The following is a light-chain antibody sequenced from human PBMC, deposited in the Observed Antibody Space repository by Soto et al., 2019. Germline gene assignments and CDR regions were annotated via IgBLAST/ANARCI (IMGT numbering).Light chain of an antibody. Sequence: DILMTQSPSTLSASVGDRVTFTCRASQFINNWLAWDQQKPGQAPRLLIYKASTLESGVPPRFNGSGSGTELSITISSLQSDDSATYYCQQYNPLYTFGPGTKLE. CDR3: QQYNPLYT. J-gene: IGKJ2*01. CDR1: QFINNW. CDR2: KAS. V-gene: IGKV1-5*03.